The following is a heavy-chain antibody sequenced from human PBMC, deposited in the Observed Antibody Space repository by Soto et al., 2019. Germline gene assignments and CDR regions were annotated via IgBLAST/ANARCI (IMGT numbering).Heavy chain of an antibody. V-gene: IGHV1-69*13. CDR3: ASFAFGRVGVPTAMGPSSLDY. J-gene: IGHJ4*02. CDR2: IIPIFGTA. Sequence: GASVKVSCKASGGTFSSYAISWVRQAPGEGLEWMGGIIPIFGTANYAQKFQGRVTITADESTSTAYMELSSLRSEDTAVYYCASFAFGRVGVPTAMGPSSLDYRGQGTLVTVSS. D-gene: IGHD5-18*01. CDR1: GGTFSSYA.